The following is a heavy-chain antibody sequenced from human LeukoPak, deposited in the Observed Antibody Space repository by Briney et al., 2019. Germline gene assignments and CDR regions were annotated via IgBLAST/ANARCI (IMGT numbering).Heavy chain of an antibody. CDR1: GFTFSIYS. CDR3: ARVSLGFMYGYKVSEAYYFDF. J-gene: IGHJ4*02. D-gene: IGHD5-18*01. Sequence: GGSLRLSCAASGFTFSIYSMNWVRQAPEKGLEWVSSISGSSSYIYYADSVKGRFTISRDNAENSLYLQMNSLRAEDTAVYYCARVSLGFMYGYKVSEAYYFDFWGQGTLVTVSS. CDR2: ISGSSSYI. V-gene: IGHV3-21*04.